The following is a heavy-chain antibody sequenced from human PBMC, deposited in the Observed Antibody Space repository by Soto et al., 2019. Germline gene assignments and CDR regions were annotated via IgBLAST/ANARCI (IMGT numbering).Heavy chain of an antibody. J-gene: IGHJ4*02. D-gene: IGHD3-22*01. V-gene: IGHV4-59*06. CDR2: IYSTEST. Sequence: PSETLSLTCTVSGGSISSYYWSWIRQHPGKGLEWIGYIYSTESTNYNPSLKSRLSISVDMSASQFSLKLSSVTVADTAVYYCARSDSSGKTRYYFDHWGQGTLVTVSS. CDR3: ARSDSSGKTRYYFDH. CDR1: GGSISSYY.